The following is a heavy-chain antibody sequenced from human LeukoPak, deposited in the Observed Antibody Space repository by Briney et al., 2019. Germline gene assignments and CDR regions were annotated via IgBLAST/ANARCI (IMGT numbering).Heavy chain of an antibody. CDR1: GYSFTSYW. CDR3: ARAPTSVSNPYYFDY. Sequence: KPGESLKITCKGSGYSFTSYWIGWVRQMPGKGLEWMGIIYPGDSDTRYSPSFQGQVTISADKSITTGYLQWSSLKASDTAMYYCARAPTSVSNPYYFDYWGQGALVTVSS. J-gene: IGHJ4*02. V-gene: IGHV5-51*01. D-gene: IGHD4-11*01. CDR2: IYPGDSDT.